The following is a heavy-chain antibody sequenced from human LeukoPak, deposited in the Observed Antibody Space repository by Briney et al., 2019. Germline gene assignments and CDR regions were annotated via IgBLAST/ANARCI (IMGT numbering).Heavy chain of an antibody. D-gene: IGHD6-13*01. V-gene: IGHV3-33*01. CDR2: IWYDGSNK. Sequence: PGRSLRLSCAASGFTFSSYGMHWVRQAPGKGLEWVAVIWYDGSNKYYADSVKGRFTISRDNSKNTLYLQMNSLRAEDTAVYYCARPRYSSSWYYFDYWGRGTLVTVSS. CDR1: GFTFSSYG. J-gene: IGHJ4*02. CDR3: ARPRYSSSWYYFDY.